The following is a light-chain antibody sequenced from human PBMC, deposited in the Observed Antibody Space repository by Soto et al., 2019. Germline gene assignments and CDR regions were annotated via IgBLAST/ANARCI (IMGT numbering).Light chain of an antibody. CDR2: DAS. CDR1: QSISSW. V-gene: IGKV1-5*01. CDR3: QQYNSYPWP. J-gene: IGKJ1*01. Sequence: DIHMTHSPSTPCASAGERVTTSCRASQSISSWLAWYQQKPGKAPKLLIYDASSLESGVPSRFSGSGSGTEFTLTITSLQPDDFATYYCQQYNSYPWPFGQGTKVAI.